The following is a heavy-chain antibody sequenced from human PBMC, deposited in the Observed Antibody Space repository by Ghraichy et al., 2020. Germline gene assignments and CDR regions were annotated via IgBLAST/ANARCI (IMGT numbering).Heavy chain of an antibody. CDR1: GFTXSSYS. Sequence: GGSLRLSCAASGFTXSSYSMNWVRXAPGKGLEWFSYISTSSSTIYYADSVKGRFTISRDNAKNSLYLQMNSLRDEDTAVYYCARVYRSSSWYGIDCWGQGTLVTVSS. V-gene: IGHV3-48*02. D-gene: IGHD6-13*01. CDR3: ARVYRSSSWYGIDC. CDR2: ISTSSSTI. J-gene: IGHJ4*02.